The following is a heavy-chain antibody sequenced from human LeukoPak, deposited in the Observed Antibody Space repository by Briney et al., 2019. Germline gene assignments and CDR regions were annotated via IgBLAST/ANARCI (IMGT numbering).Heavy chain of an antibody. CDR1: GGSISSSSYS. CDR2: INHSGST. D-gene: IGHD5-18*01. J-gene: IGHJ4*02. V-gene: IGHV4-39*07. Sequence: SETLSLTCTVSGGSISSSSYSWSWIRQPPGRGLEWIGEINHSGSTNYNPSLKSRVTISVDTSKNQFSLKLSSVTAADTAVYYCARRRGGYSYSFDYWGQGTLVTVSS. CDR3: ARRRGGYSYSFDY.